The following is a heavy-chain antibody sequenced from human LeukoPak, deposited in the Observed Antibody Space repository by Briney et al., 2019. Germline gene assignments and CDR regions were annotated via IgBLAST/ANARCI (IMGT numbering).Heavy chain of an antibody. CDR3: ARDGLRDFWSGYYKDYMDV. CDR1: GYTFTSYY. V-gene: IGHV1-46*01. D-gene: IGHD3-3*01. J-gene: IGHJ6*03. CDR2: INPSGGST. Sequence: ASVKVSCKASGYTFTSYYMHWVRQAPGQGLEWMGIINPSGGSTSYAQKFQGRVTMTRDMSTSTVYMELSSLRSEDTAVYYCARDGLRDFWSGYYKDYMDVWGKGTTVTVSS.